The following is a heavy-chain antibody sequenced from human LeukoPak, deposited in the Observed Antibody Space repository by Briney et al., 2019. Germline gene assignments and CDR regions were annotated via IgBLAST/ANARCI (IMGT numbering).Heavy chain of an antibody. CDR1: GFSFSSYG. V-gene: IGHV3-30*18. CDR3: AKEPHLYSSGWSYYFDY. J-gene: IGHJ4*02. D-gene: IGHD6-19*01. CDR2: ISYDGSNK. Sequence: GGSLRLSCAASGFSFSSYGMHWVRQAPGKGLEWVAVISYDGSNKYYADSVKGRFTISRDNSKNTLYLQMNSLRAEDTAVYYCAKEPHLYSSGWSYYFDYWGQGTLVTVSS.